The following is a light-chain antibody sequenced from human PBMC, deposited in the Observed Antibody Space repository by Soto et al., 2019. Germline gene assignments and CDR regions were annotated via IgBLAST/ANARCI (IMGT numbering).Light chain of an antibody. J-gene: IGLJ3*02. V-gene: IGLV6-57*04. CDR3: QSFDSTSVV. Sequence: NFMLTQPHSVSESPGKTVTISCTRSGGRIANHYVQWYQQRPGSAPTTVIYEDNQRPSGVHDRFSGSIDSSSNSASLTLSGLKTEDEADYYCQSFDSTSVVFGGGTKVNVL. CDR2: EDN. CDR1: GGRIANHY.